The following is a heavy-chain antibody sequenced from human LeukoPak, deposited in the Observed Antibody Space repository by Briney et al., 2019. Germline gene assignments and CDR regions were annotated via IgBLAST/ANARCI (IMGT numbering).Heavy chain of an antibody. CDR2: IKTETDGGTT. J-gene: IGHJ4*02. D-gene: IGHD3-10*01. Sequence: GGSLRLSCAASGFSFSSYWMHWVRQAPGKGLEWVGRIKTETDGGTTDYVAPVKGRFTISRDDSRNTLFLQMNSLKTEDTAVYYCTTAYGSGSYWAYWGPGTLVSVSS. CDR1: GFSFSSYW. V-gene: IGHV3-15*01. CDR3: TTAYGSGSYWAY.